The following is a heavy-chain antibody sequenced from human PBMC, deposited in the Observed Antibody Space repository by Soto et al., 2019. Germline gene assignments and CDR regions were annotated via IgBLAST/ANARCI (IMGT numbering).Heavy chain of an antibody. V-gene: IGHV3-33*01. CDR1: GFTFSSYG. CDR2: IWYDGSNK. CDR3: ARAVLGRKGGAFDL. D-gene: IGHD1-1*01. Sequence: QVQLVESGGGVVQPGRSLRLSCAASGFTFSSYGMHWVRQAPGKGLEWVAVIWYDGSNKYYADSVKGRFTISRDNSKNTLYLQMNSLRAEDTAVYYCARAVLGRKGGAFDLLGQGTMVNVSS. J-gene: IGHJ3*01.